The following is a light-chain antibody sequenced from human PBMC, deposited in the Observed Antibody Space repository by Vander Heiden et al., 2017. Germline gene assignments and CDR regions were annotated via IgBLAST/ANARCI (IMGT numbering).Light chain of an antibody. Sequence: DIVMTQSPEYLAVSLFAMATIPCKSSQNILYSSNNRNYLAWYQQKPGQPPKLLIHWASTREAGVPDRFSGSGSGTDFTLTISSLEAEDVAVYYCQEYFSTPRYTFGPGTKLEIK. CDR1: QNILYSSNNRNY. V-gene: IGKV4-1*01. CDR3: QEYFSTPRYT. CDR2: WAS. J-gene: IGKJ2*01.